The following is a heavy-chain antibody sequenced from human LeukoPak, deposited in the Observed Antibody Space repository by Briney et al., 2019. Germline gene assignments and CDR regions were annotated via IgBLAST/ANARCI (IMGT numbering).Heavy chain of an antibody. J-gene: IGHJ4*02. CDR1: GGSFSRYY. Sequence: SETLSLTCSVYGGSFSRYYWSWIRQPPGKGLEWIGEINHSGSTNYNPSLKSRVTISVDMSKNQFSLKLSSVTAADTAVYYCARYGSGARQGTFDYWGQGTLVTVSS. CDR3: ARYGSGARQGTFDY. CDR2: INHSGST. V-gene: IGHV4-34*01. D-gene: IGHD3-10*01.